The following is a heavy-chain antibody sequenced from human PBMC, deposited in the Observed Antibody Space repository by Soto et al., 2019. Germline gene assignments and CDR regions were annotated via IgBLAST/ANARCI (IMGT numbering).Heavy chain of an antibody. V-gene: IGHV1-3*01. D-gene: IGHD5-12*01. CDR2: INAGTGTT. Sequence: ASVKVSCKASGYPFTSYAIHWVRQAPRQSLERMGWINAGTGTTKYSQKFQGRVIITRDTSAGTAYMELRSLRSEDTAVYYCATPIVAFYWGQGTLVTVSS. CDR1: GYPFTSYA. CDR3: ATPIVAFY. J-gene: IGHJ4*02.